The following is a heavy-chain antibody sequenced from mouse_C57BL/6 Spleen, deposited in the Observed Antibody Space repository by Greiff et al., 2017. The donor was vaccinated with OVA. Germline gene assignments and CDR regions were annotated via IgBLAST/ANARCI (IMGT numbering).Heavy chain of an antibody. Sequence: QVQLQPGAALVRPGSSVKLSCTASGYTFTSYWMDWVKQRPGQGLEWIGNIYPSDSETHYNQKFKDKATLTVDKSSSTAYMQLSSLTSEDSAVYYCATDYGNYDYWGQGTTLTVSS. J-gene: IGHJ2*01. CDR1: GYTFTSYW. CDR2: IYPSDSET. CDR3: ATDYGNYDY. D-gene: IGHD2-1*01. V-gene: IGHV1-61*01.